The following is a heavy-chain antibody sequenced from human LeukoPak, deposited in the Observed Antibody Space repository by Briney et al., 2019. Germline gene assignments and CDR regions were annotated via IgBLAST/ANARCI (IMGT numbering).Heavy chain of an antibody. CDR2: ISGSGGST. V-gene: IGHV3-23*01. J-gene: IGHJ3*02. CDR3: AKDLYYYGSGSYYVPRAFDI. D-gene: IGHD3-10*01. CDR1: GFTFSSYA. Sequence: GGSLRLSCAASGFTFSSYAMSWVRQAPGKGLEWVSGISGSGGSTYYADSVKGRFTISRDNSKNTLYLQMNSLRAEDTAVYYCAKDLYYYGSGSYYVPRAFDIWGQGTMVTVSS.